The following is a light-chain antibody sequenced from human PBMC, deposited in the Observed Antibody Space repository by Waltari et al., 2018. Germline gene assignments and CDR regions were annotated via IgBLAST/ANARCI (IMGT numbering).Light chain of an antibody. J-gene: IGKJ1*01. V-gene: IGKV3-20*01. CDR3: QKYGTLPAT. CDR1: QGISRF. Sequence: DIFLTQSPGTLSLSPGEGANLSCRASQGISRFLAWYQQKPGQAPRLLIYDASTRATGIPDRFSGSGSGTDFSLTISRLEPEDFAVYYCQKYGTLPATFGQGTKVEIK. CDR2: DAS.